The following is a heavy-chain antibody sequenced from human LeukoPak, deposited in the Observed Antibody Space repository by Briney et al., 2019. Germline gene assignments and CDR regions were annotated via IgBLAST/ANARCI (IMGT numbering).Heavy chain of an antibody. J-gene: IGHJ1*01. V-gene: IGHV4-38-2*02. CDR3: ARAVDSSGFSCFQH. Sequence: PSETLSLTCTVSGHSIIDSYYWGWIRQPPGKGLEWIGSIYHTGSTYYNPSLKSRPTISIDTSKNQFSLKLKSVTAADTAVYYCARAVDSSGFSCFQHWGQGTLVTVSS. CDR1: GHSIIDSYY. D-gene: IGHD3-22*01. CDR2: IYHTGST.